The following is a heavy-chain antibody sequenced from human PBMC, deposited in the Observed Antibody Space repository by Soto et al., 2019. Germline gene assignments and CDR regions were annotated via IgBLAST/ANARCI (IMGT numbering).Heavy chain of an antibody. V-gene: IGHV3-23*01. Sequence: EVQMLQSWGGLVQPGGSLGLSCVASGFAFGDYTMNWVRQAPGKGLEWVSRITKSGDDTYYADSVKGRFAISRDNSKNTRSLQMNSLRVEDTAVYFCAAGHGANWGQGTLVTVSS. CDR3: AAGHGAN. CDR2: ITKSGDDT. D-gene: IGHD3-10*01. J-gene: IGHJ4*02. CDR1: GFAFGDYT.